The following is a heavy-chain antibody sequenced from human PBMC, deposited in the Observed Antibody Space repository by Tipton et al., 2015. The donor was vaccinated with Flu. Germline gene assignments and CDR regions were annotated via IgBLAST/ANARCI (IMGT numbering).Heavy chain of an antibody. CDR2: ISGSGGST. Sequence: SLRLSCAASGFTFSSYAMSWVRQAPGKGLEWVSAISGSGGSTYYADSVKGRFTISRDNSKNTLYLQMNSLRAGDTAVYYCAKDWGITIFGVAFDYWGQGTLVTVSS. J-gene: IGHJ4*02. V-gene: IGHV3-23*01. D-gene: IGHD3-3*01. CDR3: AKDWGITIFGVAFDY. CDR1: GFTFSSYA.